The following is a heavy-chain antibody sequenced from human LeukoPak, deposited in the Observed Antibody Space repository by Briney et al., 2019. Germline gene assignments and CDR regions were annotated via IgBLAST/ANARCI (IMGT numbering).Heavy chain of an antibody. D-gene: IGHD5-12*01. V-gene: IGHV5-51*01. J-gene: IGHJ4*02. Sequence: GESLKISCKGSGYSFTSYWIGWVRQMPGKGLEWMGIIYPGDSDTRYSPSFQGQVTISADKSISTAYLQWSSLKASDTAMYYCARLFRSWGVATISNYWGQGTLVTVSS. CDR3: ARLFRSWGVATISNY. CDR1: GYSFTSYW. CDR2: IYPGDSDT.